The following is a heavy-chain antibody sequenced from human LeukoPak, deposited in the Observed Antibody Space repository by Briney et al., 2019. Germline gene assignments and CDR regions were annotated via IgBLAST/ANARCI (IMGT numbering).Heavy chain of an antibody. D-gene: IGHD7-27*01. Sequence: GGSLRLSCAASGFTFSNAWMSWVRQAPGKGLEWVGRIKSKTDGGTTDYAAPVRGRFTISKDDSKNTLYLHMSSLKTEDTAVYYCTALWGFAFDIWGQGTLVTVFS. CDR3: TALWGFAFDI. J-gene: IGHJ3*02. CDR1: GFTFSNAW. CDR2: IKSKTDGGTT. V-gene: IGHV3-15*01.